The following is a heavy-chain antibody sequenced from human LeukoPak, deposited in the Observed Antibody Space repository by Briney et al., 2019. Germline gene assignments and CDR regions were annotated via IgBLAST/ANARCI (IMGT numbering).Heavy chain of an antibody. CDR1: GGSISSYY. Sequence: SETLSLTCTVSGGSISSYYRSWIGQPPGKGLEWIGYIYYSGRTNYNPSLKSRVTISVDTSKNQFSLKLSSVTAADTAVYYCARDKWAVAGNYYYYGMDVWGRGTTVTVSS. J-gene: IGHJ6*02. D-gene: IGHD6-19*01. V-gene: IGHV4-59*01. CDR2: IYYSGRT. CDR3: ARDKWAVAGNYYYYGMDV.